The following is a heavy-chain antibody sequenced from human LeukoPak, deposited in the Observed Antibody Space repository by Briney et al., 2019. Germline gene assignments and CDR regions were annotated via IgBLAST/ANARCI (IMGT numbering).Heavy chain of an antibody. V-gene: IGHV3-74*01. CDR3: VSFFETY. CDR1: GNYW. CDR2: INSDGSWT. D-gene: IGHD2/OR15-2a*01. J-gene: IGHJ4*02. Sequence: GGSLRLSCAASGNYWMHWVRQAPGKGLVWVSHINSDGSWTSYADSVKGRFTISKDNAKNTVYLQMNSLRAEDTAVYYCVSFFETYWGRGTLVTVSS.